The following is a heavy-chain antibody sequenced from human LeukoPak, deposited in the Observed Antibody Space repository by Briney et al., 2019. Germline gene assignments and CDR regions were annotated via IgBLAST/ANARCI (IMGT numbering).Heavy chain of an antibody. J-gene: IGHJ4*02. CDR2: ISNSGDTI. Sequence: GGSLRLSCAASGFTFTDYYTSWIRQAPGKGLEYVSYISNSGDTIYYAASVRGRFTISRDNAKNSLYLQMSSLRTEDTAVYYCARAYFWSGYFDSWGQGTLVTVSS. CDR3: ARAYFWSGYFDS. V-gene: IGHV3-11*04. CDR1: GFTFTDYY. D-gene: IGHD3-3*01.